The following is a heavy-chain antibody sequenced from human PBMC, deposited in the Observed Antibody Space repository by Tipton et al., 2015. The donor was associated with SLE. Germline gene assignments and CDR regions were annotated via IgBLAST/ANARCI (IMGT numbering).Heavy chain of an antibody. CDR3: ARDLGGAAGRTYYFDY. J-gene: IGHJ4*02. D-gene: IGHD6-13*01. Sequence: GSLRLSCAASGFTFSSYSMNWVRQAPGKGLEWVSSISSSSSTIYYADSVKGRFTISRDNAKNSLYLQMNSLRAEDTAAYYCARDLGGAAGRTYYFDYWGQGTLVTVSS. CDR2: ISSSSSTI. V-gene: IGHV3-48*01. CDR1: GFTFSSYS.